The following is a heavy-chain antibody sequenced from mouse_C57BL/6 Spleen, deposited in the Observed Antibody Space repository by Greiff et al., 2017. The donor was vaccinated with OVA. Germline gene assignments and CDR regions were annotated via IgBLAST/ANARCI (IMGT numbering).Heavy chain of an antibody. CDR3: ARSGVYCDYGVWFAY. CDR1: GYAFSSSW. CDR2: IYPGDGDT. J-gene: IGHJ3*01. D-gene: IGHD2-4*01. Sequence: QVQLKESGPELVKPGASVKISCKASGYAFSSSWMNWVKQRPGKGLEWIGRIYPGDGDTNYNGKFKGKATLTADKSSSTAYMQLSSLTSEDSAVYFCARSGVYCDYGVWFAYWGQGTLVTVSA. V-gene: IGHV1-82*01.